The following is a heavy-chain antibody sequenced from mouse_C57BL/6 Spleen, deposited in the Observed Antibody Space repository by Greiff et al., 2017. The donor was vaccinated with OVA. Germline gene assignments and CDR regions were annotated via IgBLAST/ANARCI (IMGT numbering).Heavy chain of an antibody. Sequence: QVQLQQPGAELVMPGASVKLSCKASGYTFTSYWMHWVKQRPGQGLEWIGEIDPSDSYTNYNQKFKGKSTLTVDKSSSTAYMQLSSLTSEDSAVYYCARYGTGAGALDYWGQGTTLTVSS. J-gene: IGHJ2*01. CDR2: IDPSDSYT. V-gene: IGHV1-69*01. D-gene: IGHD4-1*01. CDR3: ARYGTGAGALDY. CDR1: GYTFTSYW.